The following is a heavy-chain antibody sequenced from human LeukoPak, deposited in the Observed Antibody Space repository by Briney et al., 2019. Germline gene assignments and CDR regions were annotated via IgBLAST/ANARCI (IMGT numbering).Heavy chain of an antibody. CDR1: GYTLTELS. CDR3: ARGINGMDV. Sequence: ASVKVSCKVSGYTLTELSMHWVRQAPGKGLEWMGGFDPEDGETIYAQKFQGRLTMTRDTSISTAYMELSSLRSEDTAVYYCARGINGMDVWGQGTTVTVSS. D-gene: IGHD3-16*01. V-gene: IGHV1-24*01. CDR2: FDPEDGET. J-gene: IGHJ6*02.